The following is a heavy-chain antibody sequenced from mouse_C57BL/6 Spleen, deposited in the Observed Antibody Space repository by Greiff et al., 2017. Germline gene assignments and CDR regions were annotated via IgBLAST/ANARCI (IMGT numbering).Heavy chain of an antibody. CDR3: VRGITTVVPYFDY. CDR2: IDPSDSYT. CDR1: GYTFTSYW. J-gene: IGHJ2*01. V-gene: IGHV1-69*01. D-gene: IGHD1-1*01. Sequence: VQLQQPGAELVMPGASVKLSCKASGYTFTSYWMHWVKQRPGQGLEWIGEIDPSDSYTNYNQKFKGKSTVTVDKSSSTAYMQLSSLTSEDSAVYYCVRGITTVVPYFDYWGQGTTLTVSS.